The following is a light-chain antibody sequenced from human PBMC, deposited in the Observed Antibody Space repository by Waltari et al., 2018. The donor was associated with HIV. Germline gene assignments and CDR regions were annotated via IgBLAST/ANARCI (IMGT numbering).Light chain of an antibody. CDR1: QSISSY. CDR2: APS. CDR3: QQSYSTPLA. V-gene: IGKV1-39*01. J-gene: IGKJ3*01. Sequence: DIQMTQSPSSLSASVGHRVTITCRASQSISSYLNWYQQKPGKAPKLLIYAPSSLQSGVPSRFSGSGSGTDFTLTISSLQPEDFATYYCQQSYSTPLAFGPGTKVDIK.